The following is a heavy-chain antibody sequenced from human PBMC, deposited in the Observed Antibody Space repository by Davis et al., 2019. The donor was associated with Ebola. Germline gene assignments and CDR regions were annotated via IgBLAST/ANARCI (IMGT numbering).Heavy chain of an antibody. D-gene: IGHD3-10*01. CDR2: IYHSGST. CDR3: ARATYYYGSGSLYYYYYGMDV. V-gene: IGHV4-39*07. CDR1: GGSISSSSYY. J-gene: IGHJ6*02. Sequence: PSETLSLTCNVSGGSISSSSYYWGWIRQPPGKGLEWIGSIYHSGSTYYNPSLKSRVTISVDTSKNQFSLKLSSVTAADTAVYYCARATYYYGSGSLYYYYYGMDVWGQGTTVTVSS.